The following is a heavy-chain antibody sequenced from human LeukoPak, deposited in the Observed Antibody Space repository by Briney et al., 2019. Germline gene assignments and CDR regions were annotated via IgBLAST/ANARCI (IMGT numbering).Heavy chain of an antibody. CDR2: IIPIFGTA. D-gene: IGHD3-22*01. V-gene: IGHV1-69*13. J-gene: IGHJ6*02. CDR1: GGTFSIYA. Sequence: ASVKVSCKASGGTFSIYAISWVRQAPGQGLEWMGGIIPIFGTANYAQKFQGRVTITADESTSTAYMELSSLRSEDTAVYYSARRYAVEKARLYDSSGYYFGMDVWGQGTTVTVSS. CDR3: ARRYAVEKARLYDSSGYYFGMDV.